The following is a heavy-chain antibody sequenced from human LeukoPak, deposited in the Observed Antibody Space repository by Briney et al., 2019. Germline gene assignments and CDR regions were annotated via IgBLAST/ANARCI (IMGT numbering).Heavy chain of an antibody. CDR3: AREISRRAYYYDSSGYYPLRFDY. J-gene: IGHJ4*02. V-gene: IGHV4-39*07. CDR1: GGSISSSSYY. CDR2: IYYSGST. D-gene: IGHD3-22*01. Sequence: PSETLSLTCTVSGGSISSSSYYWGWIRQPPGKGLEWIGSIYYSGSTYYNPSLKSRVTISEDTSKNQFSLKLSSVTAADTAVYYCAREISRRAYYYDSSGYYPLRFDYWGQGTLVTVSS.